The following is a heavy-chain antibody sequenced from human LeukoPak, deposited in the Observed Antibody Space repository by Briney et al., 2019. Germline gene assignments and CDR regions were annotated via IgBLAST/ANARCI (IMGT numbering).Heavy chain of an antibody. CDR3: AREDWYFDL. CDR1: GGSLREYY. CDR2: INHSGST. J-gene: IGHJ2*01. V-gene: IGHV4-34*01. Sequence: PSETLSLTCAVYGGSLREYYWAWIRQPPGKGLEWIGEINHSGSTNYSPSLKSRVTISLDTSNNQFFLELNSVTAADTAVYYCAREDWYFDLWGRGTLVTVSS.